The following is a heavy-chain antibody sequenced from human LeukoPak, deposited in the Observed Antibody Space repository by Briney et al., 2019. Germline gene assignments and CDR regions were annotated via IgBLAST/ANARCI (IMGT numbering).Heavy chain of an antibody. D-gene: IGHD4-17*01. CDR1: GFTFDDYG. J-gene: IGHJ6*03. CDR2: INWNGGST. V-gene: IGHV3-20*04. CDR3: ARDPGDYGDYNYYYYMDV. Sequence: PGGSLRLSCAASGFTFDDYGMSWVRQAPGKGLEWVSGINWNGGSTGYADSVKGRFTISRDNAKNSLYLQMNSLRAEDTALYYCARDPGDYGDYNYYYYMDVWGKGTTVTVSS.